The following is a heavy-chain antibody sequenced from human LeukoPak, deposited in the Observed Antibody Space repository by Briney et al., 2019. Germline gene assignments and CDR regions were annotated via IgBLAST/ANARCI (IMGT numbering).Heavy chain of an antibody. CDR3: ARGGYCSSTSCFQPENNWFDP. V-gene: IGHV3-48*02. J-gene: IGHJ5*02. CDR2: ISSSSSTI. CDR1: GFTFSSYS. Sequence: GGSLRLSCAASGFTFSSYSMNWVRQAPGKGLEWVSYISSSSSTIYYADSVKGRFTISRDNAKNSLYLQMNSLRDEDTAVYYCARGGYCSSTSCFQPENNWFDPWGQGTPVTVSS. D-gene: IGHD2-2*01.